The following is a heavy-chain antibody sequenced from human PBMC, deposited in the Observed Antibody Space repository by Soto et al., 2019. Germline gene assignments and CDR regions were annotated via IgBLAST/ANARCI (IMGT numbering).Heavy chain of an antibody. CDR2: INPSGGST. Sequence: ALLKRDRKRSGYTKTVDHVGCLRNKKKQGLEWMGIINPSGGSTSYAQKFQGRVTMTRDTSTSTVYMELSSLRSEDTAVYYCARDRLRYFDWSPGPHWFDPWGQGTLVTVSS. CDR3: ARDRLRYFDWSPGPHWFDP. V-gene: IGHV1-46*01. D-gene: IGHD3-9*01. CDR1: GYTKTVDH. J-gene: IGHJ5*02.